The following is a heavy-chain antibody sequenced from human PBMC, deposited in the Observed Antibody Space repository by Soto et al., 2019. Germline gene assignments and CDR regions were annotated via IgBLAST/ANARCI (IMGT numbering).Heavy chain of an antibody. Sequence: SETLSLTCAVYGGSFSGYYWSWIRQPPGKXLEWIGEINHSGSTNYNPSLKSRVTISVDTSKNQFSLKLSSVTAADTAVYYCARTSRGYYYGSGSYHWFDPWGQGTLVTVSS. CDR3: ARTSRGYYYGSGSYHWFDP. CDR2: INHSGST. J-gene: IGHJ5*02. CDR1: GGSFSGYY. D-gene: IGHD3-10*01. V-gene: IGHV4-34*01.